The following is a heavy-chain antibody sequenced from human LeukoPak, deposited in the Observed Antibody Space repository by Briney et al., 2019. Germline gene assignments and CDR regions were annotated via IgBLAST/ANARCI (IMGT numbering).Heavy chain of an antibody. V-gene: IGHV3-23*01. CDR3: AKAAMDTTYFDS. D-gene: IGHD5-18*01. Sequence: GGSLRLSCAASGFTVSGNYMSWVRQAPGKGLEWVSAISGGGSTIFYADSVKGRFTVSRDNSGNTLFLQMHSLRAEDTAQYYCAKAAMDTTYFDSWGQGTLVTVSS. J-gene: IGHJ4*02. CDR1: GFTVSGNY. CDR2: ISGGGSTI.